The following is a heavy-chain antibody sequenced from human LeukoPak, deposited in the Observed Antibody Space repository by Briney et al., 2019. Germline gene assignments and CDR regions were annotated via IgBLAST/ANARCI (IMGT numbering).Heavy chain of an antibody. CDR2: INHSGST. J-gene: IGHJ5*02. V-gene: IGHV4-34*01. CDR1: GGSFSGYY. Sequence: SETLSLTCAVYGGSFSGYYWSWIRQPPGKGLEWIGEINHSGSTNYNPSLKSRVTISVDTSKNQFSLKLSSVTAADTAVYYCARGPSSEVVVPAAIPXQYXWXDPWGQGTLVTVSS. D-gene: IGHD2-2*01. CDR3: ARGPSSEVVVPAAIPXQYXWXDP.